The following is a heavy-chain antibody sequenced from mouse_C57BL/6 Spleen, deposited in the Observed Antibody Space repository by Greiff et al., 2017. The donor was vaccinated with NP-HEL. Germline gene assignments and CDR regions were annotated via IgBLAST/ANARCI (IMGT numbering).Heavy chain of an antibody. CDR1: GYTFTSYW. J-gene: IGHJ4*01. CDR2: IYPGSGST. V-gene: IGHV1-55*01. Sequence: QVQLQQPGAELVKPGASVKMSCKASGYTFTSYWITWVKQRPGQGLEWIGDIYPGSGSTNYNEKFKSKATLTVDTSSSTAYMQLSSLTSEDSAVYYCARRVGYYDPFYAMDYWGQGTSVTVSS. D-gene: IGHD2-4*01. CDR3: ARRVGYYDPFYAMDY.